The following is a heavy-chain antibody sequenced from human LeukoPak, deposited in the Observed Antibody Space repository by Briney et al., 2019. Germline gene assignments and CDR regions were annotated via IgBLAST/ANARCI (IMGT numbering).Heavy chain of an antibody. CDR3: ARGGEYSSSWYRGDYYYYYMDV. CDR2: IHPSVRN. Sequence: PSETLSLTCTVSGGSISSYYWSWIRQPAGKGLEWIGRIHPSVRNYYNPSLKSRVTMSVDTSKNQFSLKLNSVTAADTAVYYCARGGEYSSSWYRGDYYYYYMDVWGKGTTVTVSS. V-gene: IGHV4-4*07. CDR1: GGSISSYY. J-gene: IGHJ6*03. D-gene: IGHD6-13*01.